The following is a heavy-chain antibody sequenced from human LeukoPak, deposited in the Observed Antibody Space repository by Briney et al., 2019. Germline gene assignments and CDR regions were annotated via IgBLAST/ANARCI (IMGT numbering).Heavy chain of an antibody. D-gene: IGHD1-1*01. CDR1: GGTFSSYA. J-gene: IGHJ3*02. CDR3: ATQGRTHDAFDI. Sequence: ASVKVSCKASGGTFSSYAISWVRRAPGKGLEWMGGFDPEDGETIYAQKFQGRVTMTEDTSTDTAYMELSSLRSEDTAVYYCATQGRTHDAFDIWGQGTMVTVSS. CDR2: FDPEDGET. V-gene: IGHV1-24*01.